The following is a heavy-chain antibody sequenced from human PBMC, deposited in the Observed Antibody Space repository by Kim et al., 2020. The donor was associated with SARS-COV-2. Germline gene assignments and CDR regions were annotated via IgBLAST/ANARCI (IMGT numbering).Heavy chain of an antibody. D-gene: IGHD2-15*01. V-gene: IGHV3-23*01. CDR3: ATTRDWIGGSCYPYYYYYGMDV. CDR2: ISGCGGST. J-gene: IGHJ6*02. CDR1: GFTFSSYA. Sequence: GGSLRLSCAASGFTFSSYAMSWVRQAPGKGLEWVSAISGCGGSTYYADSVKGRFTISRDNSKNTLYLQMNSLRAEDTAVYYCATTRDWIGGSCYPYYYYYGMDVWGQGTTVTVSS.